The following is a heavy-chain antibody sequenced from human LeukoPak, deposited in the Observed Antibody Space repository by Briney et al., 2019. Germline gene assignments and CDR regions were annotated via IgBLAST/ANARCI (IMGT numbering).Heavy chain of an antibody. CDR3: TRGSSSQHFQH. D-gene: IGHD6-6*01. Sequence: ASVKVSCKASNYTFTSYPISWVRQAPGQGLEWMGWISAYTGNTNYAQKVQGRVTMTTDTSTNTAYMELASLRPDDTAIYYCTRGSSSQHFQHWGQGTLVTVSS. J-gene: IGHJ1*01. V-gene: IGHV1-18*01. CDR2: ISAYTGNT. CDR1: NYTFTSYP.